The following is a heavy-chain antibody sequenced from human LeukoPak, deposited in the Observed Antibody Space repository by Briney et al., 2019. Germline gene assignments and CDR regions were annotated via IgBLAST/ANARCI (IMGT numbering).Heavy chain of an antibody. J-gene: IGHJ5*02. V-gene: IGHV4-38-2*02. Sequence: SETLSLTCSVSGYSISSGYYWGWIRQPPGKGLEWIGTISHSGRIYYNASLKSRVTISVDTSKNQFSLKLSSVTAADTAVYYCARQGYCSSTSCYAFGGYNWFDPWGQGTLVTVSS. D-gene: IGHD2-2*01. CDR1: GYSISSGYY. CDR3: ARQGYCSSTSCYAFGGYNWFDP. CDR2: ISHSGRI.